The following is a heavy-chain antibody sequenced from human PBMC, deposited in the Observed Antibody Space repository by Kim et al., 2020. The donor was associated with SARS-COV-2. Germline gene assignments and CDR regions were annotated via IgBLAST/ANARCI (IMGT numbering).Heavy chain of an antibody. D-gene: IGHD2-21*01. Sequence: NKYYEDSVKGRFTISRDNSKNTLYLQMNSVRAEDTALYYCAREIEWRFDYWGQGTLVTVSS. CDR3: AREIEWRFDY. V-gene: IGHV3-33*01. CDR2: NK. J-gene: IGHJ4*02.